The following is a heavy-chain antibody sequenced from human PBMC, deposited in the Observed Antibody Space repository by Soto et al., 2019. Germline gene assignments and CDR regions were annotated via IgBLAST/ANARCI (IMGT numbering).Heavy chain of an antibody. Sequence: VKVSCKASGYTFTGYYMHWVRQAPGQGLEWMGWINPNSCGTNYAQKFQGRVTMTRDTSISTAYMELSRLRSDDTAVYYCARDLRFNLPKGPGRKFDYWGQGTLVTVSS. CDR1: GYTFTGYY. J-gene: IGHJ4*02. CDR3: ARDLRFNLPKGPGRKFDY. D-gene: IGHD3-3*01. CDR2: INPNSCGT. V-gene: IGHV1-2*02.